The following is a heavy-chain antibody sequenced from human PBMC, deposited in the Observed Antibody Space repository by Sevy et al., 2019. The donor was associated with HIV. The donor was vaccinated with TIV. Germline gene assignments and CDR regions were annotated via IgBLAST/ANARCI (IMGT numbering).Heavy chain of an antibody. CDR2: ITDNGAKT. J-gene: IGHJ4*02. D-gene: IGHD6-19*01. CDR1: GLSFYTYA. CDR3: AKTEYTSGWFY. V-gene: IGHV3-23*01. Sequence: GGSLRLSCPTSGLSFYTYAMTWVRQAPGKGLEWVASITDNGAKTFYADSVKGRFTISRDNSQSTLFLHMNSLRGDDTAVYFSAKTEYTSGWFYWGQGTLVTVSS.